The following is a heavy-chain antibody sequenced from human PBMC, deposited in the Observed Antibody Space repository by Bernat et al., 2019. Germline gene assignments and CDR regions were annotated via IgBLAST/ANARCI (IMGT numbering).Heavy chain of an antibody. CDR3: ARAVFSSSRLYYYYYMDV. J-gene: IGHJ6*03. Sequence: QVQLVQSGAEVKKPGSSVKVSCKASGDTFSSYAISWVRQAPGQGLEWMGGIIPIFGTANYTQKFQGRVTVTAAESTSTAYMELSSLRSEDTAVYYCARAVFSSSRLYYYYYMDVWGKGTTVTVSS. V-gene: IGHV1-69*01. CDR1: GDTFSSYA. D-gene: IGHD6-6*01. CDR2: IIPIFGTA.